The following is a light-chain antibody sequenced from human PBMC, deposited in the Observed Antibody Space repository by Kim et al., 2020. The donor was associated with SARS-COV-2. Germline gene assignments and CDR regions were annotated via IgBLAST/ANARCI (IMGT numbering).Light chain of an antibody. Sequence: SLSPGDRAPLSCRASQSVSSYLAWYQQKPGPAPRLLIYDASNRATGIPARFSGSGSGTDFTLTISSLEPEDFAVYYCQQRTNWITFGQGTRLEIK. CDR2: DAS. J-gene: IGKJ5*01. CDR3: QQRTNWIT. CDR1: QSVSSY. V-gene: IGKV3-11*01.